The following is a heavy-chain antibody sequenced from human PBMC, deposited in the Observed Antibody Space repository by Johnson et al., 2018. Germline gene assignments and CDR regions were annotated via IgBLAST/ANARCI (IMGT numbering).Heavy chain of an antibody. V-gene: IGHV3-30*18. CDR3: ANGPLVGGDIAEFHH. CDR2: ISYDGRKR. J-gene: IGHJ1*01. Sequence: QVQLLESGGGVVQPGTSLRLSCAASGFIFSSYDMHWVRQVPGKGLEGVSGISYDGRKRYYADSMKGRLPISRDNSKNTVYLQMDSLRGEDTAMYFCANGPLVGGDIAEFHHWGQGTLVTVSS. CDR1: GFIFSSYD. D-gene: IGHD3-16*02.